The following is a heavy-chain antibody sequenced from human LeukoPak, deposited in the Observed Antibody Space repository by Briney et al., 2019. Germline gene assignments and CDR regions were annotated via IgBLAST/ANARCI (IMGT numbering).Heavy chain of an antibody. J-gene: IGHJ4*02. CDR1: GGSISSYY. V-gene: IGHV4-59*08. CDR3: ARQGGGWPDRDFDY. D-gene: IGHD6-19*01. CDR2: IYYSGST. Sequence: PSETLSLTCTVSGGSISSYYWSWIRQPPGKGLEWIGYIYYSGSTNYNPSLKSRVTISVDTSKNQFSLKLSSVTAADTAVYYCARQGGGWPDRDFDYWGRGTLVTVSS.